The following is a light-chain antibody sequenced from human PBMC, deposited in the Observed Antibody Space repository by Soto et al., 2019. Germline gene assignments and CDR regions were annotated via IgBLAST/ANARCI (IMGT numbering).Light chain of an antibody. CDR3: QQYGSSPRA. CDR2: GAS. V-gene: IGKV3-20*01. J-gene: IGKJ1*01. Sequence: IVMKQSLTTLSVSPGERATLSCRASQSVISSYLAWYQQKPGQAPRLLIYGASSRATGIPDRFSGSGSGTDFTLTISRLEPEDFAVYYCQQYGSSPRAFGQGTKVDI. CDR1: QSVISSY.